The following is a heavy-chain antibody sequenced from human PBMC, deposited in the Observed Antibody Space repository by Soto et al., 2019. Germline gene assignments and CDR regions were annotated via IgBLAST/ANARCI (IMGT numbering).Heavy chain of an antibody. CDR1: SFTFRIFT. Sequence: LXLSCAASSFTFRIFTMNWVRQAPVKGLEWVSTISSNSAYIYYTDALRGRFTISRDNAKNSLHLQMNSLRAEDTAVYYCTRDASRDSSARGWFDPWGPGTLVTVSS. J-gene: IGHJ5*02. CDR3: TRDASRDSSARGWFDP. D-gene: IGHD6-13*01. V-gene: IGHV3-21*01. CDR2: ISSNSAYI.